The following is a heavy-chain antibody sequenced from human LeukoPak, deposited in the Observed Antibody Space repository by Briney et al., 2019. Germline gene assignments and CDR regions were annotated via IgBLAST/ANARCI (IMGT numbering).Heavy chain of an antibody. CDR3: VRGGPGTY. CDR1: GFTFSSYS. D-gene: IGHD3-10*01. CDR2: INSDGSST. V-gene: IGHV3-74*01. J-gene: IGHJ4*02. Sequence: PGGSLRLSCAAAGFTFSSYSMNWVRQAPGKGLVWVSRINSDGSSTDYADSVKGRFTISRDNAQNTLYLQMNSLRAEDTAVYYCVRGGPGTYWGQGTLVTVSS.